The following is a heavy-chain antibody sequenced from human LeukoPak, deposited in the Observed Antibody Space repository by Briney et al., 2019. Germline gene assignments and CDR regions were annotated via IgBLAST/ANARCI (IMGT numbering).Heavy chain of an antibody. CDR3: ARDSSLLTGYYDY. V-gene: IGHV3-21*01. CDR1: GFTFSNYD. CDR2: IDTDSTYI. D-gene: IGHD3-9*01. Sequence: GGSLRLSCAASGFTFSNYDMNWVRQSPGKGLEWVSSIDTDSTYIHYADSVKGRFTISRDNAKNSLYLQMNSLRAEDTAVYYCARDSSLLTGYYDYWGQGTLVTVSS. J-gene: IGHJ4*02.